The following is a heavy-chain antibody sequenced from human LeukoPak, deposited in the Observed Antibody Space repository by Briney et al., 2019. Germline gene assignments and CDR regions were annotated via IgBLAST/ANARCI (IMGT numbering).Heavy chain of an antibody. V-gene: IGHV1-69*04. J-gene: IGHJ3*02. D-gene: IGHD5-12*01. CDR2: IIPILGIA. Sequence: SVKVSCKASGYTFTSYYMHWVRQAPGQGLEWMGRIIPILGIANYAQKFQGRVTITADKSTSTAYMELSSLRSEDTAVYYCARGRATDAFDIWGQGTMVTVSS. CDR1: GYTFTSYY. CDR3: ARGRATDAFDI.